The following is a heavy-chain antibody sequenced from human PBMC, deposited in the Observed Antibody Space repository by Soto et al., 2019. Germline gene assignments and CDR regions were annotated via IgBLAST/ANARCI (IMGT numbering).Heavy chain of an antibody. CDR1: GASISVYS. CDR3: GRRASFTTIFGVVIESQHYAFDI. Sequence: PSETLSLTCTVSGASISVYSWSWIRQPPGKGVEWIGYIYYSGSTNYNPSLKSRVTISVDTSKNQFSLKLSSLTAADTAVYYCGRRASFTTIFGVVIESQHYAFDIWGQGTMVTVSS. V-gene: IGHV4-59*01. D-gene: IGHD3-3*01. CDR2: IYYSGST. J-gene: IGHJ3*02.